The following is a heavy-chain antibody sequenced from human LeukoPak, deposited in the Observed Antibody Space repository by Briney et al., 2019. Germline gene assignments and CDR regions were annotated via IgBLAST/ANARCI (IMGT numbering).Heavy chain of an antibody. V-gene: IGHV1-3*01. CDR2: INAGNGNT. D-gene: IGHD2-15*01. J-gene: IGHJ4*02. Sequence: GSSVTDSFKSSGYTFTNYVMHWVRPAPGQRRDWMGCINAGNGNTKYSQKFQGRVNITRDTSASTAYMELSSLRSEDTAVYYCARLDCSGGSCYSYFDYWGQGTLVTVSS. CDR1: GYTFTNYV. CDR3: ARLDCSGGSCYSYFDY.